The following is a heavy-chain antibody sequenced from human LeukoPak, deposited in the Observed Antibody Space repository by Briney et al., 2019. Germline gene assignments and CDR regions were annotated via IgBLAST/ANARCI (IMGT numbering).Heavy chain of an antibody. Sequence: QTGGSLRLSCAASGFTFSGSSIHWVRLASGKGLEWVGRVRSEANNYAAAYAASLKGRFTLSRDDSHNTAYLQMNSLKTEDTAVYYCTRYFPDDRSGRYGDCWGQGTLVTVSS. CDR3: TRYFPDDRSGRYGDC. J-gene: IGHJ4*02. CDR2: VRSEANNYAA. CDR1: GFTFSGSS. V-gene: IGHV3-73*01. D-gene: IGHD6-19*01.